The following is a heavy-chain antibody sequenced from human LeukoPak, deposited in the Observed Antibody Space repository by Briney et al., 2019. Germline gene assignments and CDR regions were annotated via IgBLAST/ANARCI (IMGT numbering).Heavy chain of an antibody. V-gene: IGHV1-69*04. CDR3: ARLQYCSGGSCPHEGMDV. J-gene: IGHJ6*02. Sequence: ASVKVSCKASRGTFSSYAISWVRQAPGQGLEWMGRIISILGIANYAQKFQGRVTITADKSTSTAYMELSSLRSEDTAVYYCARLQYCSGGSCPHEGMDVWGQGTTVTVSS. CDR2: IISILGIA. D-gene: IGHD2-15*01. CDR1: RGTFSSYA.